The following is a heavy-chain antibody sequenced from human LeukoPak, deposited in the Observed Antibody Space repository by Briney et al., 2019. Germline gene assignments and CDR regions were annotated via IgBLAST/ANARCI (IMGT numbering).Heavy chain of an antibody. J-gene: IGHJ3*02. V-gene: IGHV1-69*01. CDR2: LIPIYGSA. CDR1: GGGFTFTSHA. CDR3: AGFFYDNSGDAFDI. D-gene: IGHD3-22*01. Sequence: ASVKVSCEASGGGFTFTSHAISWVRQAPGQGLEWMGGLIPIYGSANYAQKFQGRVTITSDESTRTVYMELSSLRPEDSAVYYCAGFFYDNSGDAFDIWGQGTMVTVSS.